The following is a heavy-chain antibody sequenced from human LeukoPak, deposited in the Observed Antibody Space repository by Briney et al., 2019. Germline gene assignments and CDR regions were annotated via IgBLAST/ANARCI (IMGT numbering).Heavy chain of an antibody. CDR2: ISDIGSI. CDR1: GGSISSYC. J-gene: IGHJ4*02. D-gene: IGHD2/OR15-2a*01. V-gene: IGHV4-59*08. Sequence: PSETLSLTCTVSGGSISSYCWSWIRQPPGKGLEWIAYISDIGSINYNPSPKSRVTISLDTSKNQFSLKLSSVTAADTAVYYCAGHHPRNTVDFWGQGTLVTVSS. CDR3: AGHHPRNTVDF.